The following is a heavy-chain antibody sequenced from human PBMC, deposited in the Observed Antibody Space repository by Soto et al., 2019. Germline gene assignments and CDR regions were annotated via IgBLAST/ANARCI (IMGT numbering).Heavy chain of an antibody. CDR3: AIGPTAVYCLGF. CDR1: GFTFRGYA. Sequence: DVQLLESGGGLVQPGGSLRLSCAASGFTFRGYAMSCVRQAPGKGLEWVSAISGTGGSAFYAVSVNGRFTISRDNSTHTVFLHSDRLVTEDMAVYCCAIGPTAVYCLGFWGQGTVVTVSS. D-gene: IGHD2-15*01. CDR2: ISGTGGSA. J-gene: IGHJ4*02. V-gene: IGHV3-23*01.